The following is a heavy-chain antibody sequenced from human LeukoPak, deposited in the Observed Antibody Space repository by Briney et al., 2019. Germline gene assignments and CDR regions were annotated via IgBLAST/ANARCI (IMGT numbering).Heavy chain of an antibody. J-gene: IGHJ5*02. CDR2: IHSSGYT. D-gene: IGHD1-26*01. Sequence: SETLSLTCTVSGGSISSYYWSWIRQPPGQGLEWIAYIHSSGYTNYNPSRKSRVTIVDTSKNQFSLKVTSVTAADTAVYYCAKRQGPNSGSYDYFDPWGQGTLVTVSS. CDR3: AKRQGPNSGSYDYFDP. CDR1: GGSISSYY. V-gene: IGHV4-4*09.